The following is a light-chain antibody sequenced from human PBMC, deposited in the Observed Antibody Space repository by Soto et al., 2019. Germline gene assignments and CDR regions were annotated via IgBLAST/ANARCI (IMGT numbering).Light chain of an antibody. CDR3: CSYAGSPYV. V-gene: IGLV2-23*02. Sequence: SLLTQPASVSGSPGQSITISCTGTSSDVGSYNLVSWYQQHPGKAPKLMTYEVSKRPSGVSNRFSGSKSGNTASLTISGLQAEDEADYYCCSYAGSPYVFGTGTKVTVL. CDR1: SSDVGSYNL. J-gene: IGLJ1*01. CDR2: EVS.